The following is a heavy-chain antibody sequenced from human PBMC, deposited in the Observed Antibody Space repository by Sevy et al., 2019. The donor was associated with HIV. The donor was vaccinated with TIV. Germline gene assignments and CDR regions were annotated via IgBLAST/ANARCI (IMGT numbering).Heavy chain of an antibody. D-gene: IGHD4-17*01. J-gene: IGHJ5*02. CDR2: IWYDGSKK. V-gene: IGHV3-33*01. Sequence: GGSLRLSCAASGFTFTHYGMHWVRQAPGKGLEWVAVIWYDGSKKYYADSVKGRFTISRDNAKNTLYLQMDSLRVEDTAVYYCRRGDYGDHGWFDPWGQGTLVTVSS. CDR1: GFTFTHYG. CDR3: RRGDYGDHGWFDP.